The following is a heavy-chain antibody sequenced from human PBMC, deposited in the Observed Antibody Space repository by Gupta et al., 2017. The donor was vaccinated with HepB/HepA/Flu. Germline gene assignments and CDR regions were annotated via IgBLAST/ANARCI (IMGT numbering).Heavy chain of an antibody. CDR3: ARGGGIALECDY. CDR1: GYSFTGQH. D-gene: IGHD6-13*01. J-gene: IGHJ4*02. CDR2: INPNSGGT. V-gene: IGHV1-2*04. Sequence: QVQLVQSGAEVQHPGASVTVSCKASGYSFTGQHIHWVRQAPGQGLEWMGWINPNSGGTNYAQKFQDWVTMSRDTSISTAYMELRSLKSDDTAIYYCARGGGIALECDYWGQGTLVTVSS.